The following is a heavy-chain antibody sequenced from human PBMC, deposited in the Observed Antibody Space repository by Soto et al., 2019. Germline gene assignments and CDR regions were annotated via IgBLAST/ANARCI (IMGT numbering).Heavy chain of an antibody. CDR1: GFTFSSYA. CDR3: ARDLLGKVVVAAMGY. V-gene: IGHV3-30-3*01. D-gene: IGHD2-15*01. Sequence: PGGSLRLSCAASGFTFSSYAMHWVRQAPGKGLEWVAVISYDGSNKYYADSVKGRFTISRDNSKNTLYLQMNSLRAEDTAVYYCARDLLGKVVVAAMGYWGQGTLVTVSS. CDR2: ISYDGSNK. J-gene: IGHJ4*02.